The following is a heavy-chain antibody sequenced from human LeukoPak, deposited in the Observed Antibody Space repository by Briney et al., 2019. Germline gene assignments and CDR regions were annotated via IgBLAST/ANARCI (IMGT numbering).Heavy chain of an antibody. Sequence: GGSLRLSCAASGFIFSRYEVNWVRQAPGKGLEWVSYISSSGSTIYYADSVKGRFTISRDNAKNSLYLQMNSLRAEDTAVYYCARDCGGGSCYGPYDAFDIWGQGTMVTVSS. CDR2: ISSSGSTI. D-gene: IGHD2-15*01. J-gene: IGHJ3*02. CDR1: GFIFSRYE. CDR3: ARDCGGGSCYGPYDAFDI. V-gene: IGHV3-48*03.